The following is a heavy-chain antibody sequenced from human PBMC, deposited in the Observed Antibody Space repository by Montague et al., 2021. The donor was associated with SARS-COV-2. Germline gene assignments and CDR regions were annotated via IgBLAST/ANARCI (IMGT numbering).Heavy chain of an antibody. CDR1: GFRFDTYG. CDR3: AKQRGPATTTFDY. V-gene: IGHV3-23*01. J-gene: IGHJ4*02. D-gene: IGHD1/OR15-1a*01. CDR2: IRGDGDKT. Sequence: SRRLSCAASGFRFDTYGMSWVRQAPGQGLKWVSSIRGDGDKTYYSGSVKGRFTISRDTSSNTLNLQMNSPRAEDTAIYFCAKQRGPATTTFDYWGQGTLVTVSS.